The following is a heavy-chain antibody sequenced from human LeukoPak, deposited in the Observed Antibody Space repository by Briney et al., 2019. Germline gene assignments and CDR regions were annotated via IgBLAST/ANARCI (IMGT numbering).Heavy chain of an antibody. CDR1: GGSISSYY. J-gene: IGHJ6*03. CDR2: IYTSGST. CDR3: ARVSGYGSGMENYYYMDV. V-gene: IGHV4-4*07. Sequence: PSETLSLTCTVSGGSISSYYWSWIRQPAGKGLEWIGRIYTSGSTNYNPSLKSRVTMSVDTSKNQFSLKLSSVTAADTAVYYCARVSGYGSGMENYYYMDVWGKGTTVTVSS. D-gene: IGHD3-10*01.